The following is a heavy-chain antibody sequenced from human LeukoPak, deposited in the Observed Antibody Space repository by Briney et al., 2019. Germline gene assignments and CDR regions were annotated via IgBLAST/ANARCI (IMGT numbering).Heavy chain of an antibody. CDR3: ASSGYSFWFDP. D-gene: IGHD3-16*02. J-gene: IGHJ5*02. CDR1: GGSFSGYY. Sequence: PSETLSLTCAVYGGSFSGYYWSWIRQPPGKGLEWIGEINHSGSTNYNPSLKSRVTISVDTSKNQFSLKLSSVTAADTAVYYCASSGYSFWFDPWGQGTLVTVSS. V-gene: IGHV4-34*01. CDR2: INHSGST.